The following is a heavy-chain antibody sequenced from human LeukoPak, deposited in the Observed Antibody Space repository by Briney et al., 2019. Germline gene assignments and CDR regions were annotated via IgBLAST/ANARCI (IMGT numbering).Heavy chain of an antibody. CDR1: GYTFTSYG. CDR3: ARDTYYYDSSGYYNWFDP. CDR2: ISAYNGNT. V-gene: IGHV1-18*01. Sequence: GASVKVSCKASGYTFTSYGISWVRQAPGQGLEWMGWISAYNGNTNYAQKLQGRVTMTTDTSTSTAYMELRSLRSDDTAVYYCARDTYYYDSSGYYNWFDPWGQGTLVTVSS. D-gene: IGHD3-22*01. J-gene: IGHJ5*02.